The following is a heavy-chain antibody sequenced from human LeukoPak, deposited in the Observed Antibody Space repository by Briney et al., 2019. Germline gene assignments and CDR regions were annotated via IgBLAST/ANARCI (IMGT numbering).Heavy chain of an antibody. J-gene: IGHJ4*02. CDR1: GGSISSYY. Sequence: PSETLSLTCTVSGGSISSYYWSWIRQPPGKGLEWIGYIYYSGSTSYNPSLKSRVTISVDTSKNQFSLKLSSVTAADTAVYYCARGGEGVFRPFDYWGQGTLVTVSS. V-gene: IGHV4-59*01. D-gene: IGHD3-16*01. CDR3: ARGGEGVFRPFDY. CDR2: IYYSGST.